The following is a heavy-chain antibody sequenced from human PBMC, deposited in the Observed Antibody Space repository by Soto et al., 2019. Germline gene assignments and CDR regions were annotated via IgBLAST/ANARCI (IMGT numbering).Heavy chain of an antibody. CDR3: ARQHYGSGSYDGIDV. V-gene: IGHV1-69*13. CDR1: GGTFSSYA. D-gene: IGHD3-10*01. J-gene: IGHJ6*04. CDR2: IIPIFGTP. Sequence: SVEVSCKASGGTFSSYAISWVRQAPGQGFEWMGAIIPIFGTPNYAQKFQVRVTITADECTSTAYMELSSLRSEDTAVYYCARQHYGSGSYDGIDVWGEWTTVTVSS.